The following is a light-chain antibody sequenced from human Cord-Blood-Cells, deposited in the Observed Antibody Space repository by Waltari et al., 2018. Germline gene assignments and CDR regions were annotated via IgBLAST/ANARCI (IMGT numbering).Light chain of an antibody. CDR2: AAS. Sequence: DIQMTQSPSSLSASVGDRVTITCRASQSLSSYLNWYQQKPGKAPQLLIYAASSLKRGVPSRFSGSGSGTDFTLTSSSLQPEDLATYYCQQSYSTRWTFGQGTKVQIK. J-gene: IGKJ1*01. CDR1: QSLSSY. V-gene: IGKV1-39*01. CDR3: QQSYSTRWT.